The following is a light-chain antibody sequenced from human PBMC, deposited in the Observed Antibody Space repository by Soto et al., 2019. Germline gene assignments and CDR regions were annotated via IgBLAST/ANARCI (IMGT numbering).Light chain of an antibody. Sequence: DIQMTQSPSSLSASVGDRVTITCQASQDISNYLNWYQQKPGKAPKLLIYDASNLETGVPSRFSGCGSGTDFTFTISSLQPEDIATYYCQQYDNLPLLTFGPGTKVDIK. CDR3: QQYDNLPLLT. J-gene: IGKJ3*01. CDR1: QDISNY. CDR2: DAS. V-gene: IGKV1-33*01.